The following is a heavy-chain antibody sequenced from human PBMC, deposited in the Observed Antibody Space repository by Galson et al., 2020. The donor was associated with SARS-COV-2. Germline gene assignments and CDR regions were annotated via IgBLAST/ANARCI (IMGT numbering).Heavy chain of an antibody. Sequence: SETLSLTCAVYGGSFSGYYWSWIRQPPGKGLEWIGEINHSGSTNYNPSLKSRVTISVDTSKNQFSLKLSSVTAADTAVYYCARGGLRYFDWLSPPYWGQGTLVTVSS. CDR2: INHSGST. CDR3: ARGGLRYFDWLSPPY. J-gene: IGHJ4*02. V-gene: IGHV4-34*01. D-gene: IGHD3-9*01. CDR1: GGSFSGYY.